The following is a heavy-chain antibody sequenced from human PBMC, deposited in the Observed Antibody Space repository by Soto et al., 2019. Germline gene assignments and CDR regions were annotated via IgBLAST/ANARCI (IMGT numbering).Heavy chain of an antibody. V-gene: IGHV3-23*01. D-gene: IGHD5-12*01. Sequence: GGSLRLSCAASGFTFSSYAMSWVRQAPGKGLEWVSAVGTGGTAYYADSVKGRFTISRDNSKNTLYLQMNSLRAEDTAVYYCVRLIGNSWLDFWGQGTLVTVSS. CDR3: VRLIGNSWLDF. J-gene: IGHJ5*01. CDR1: GFTFSSYA. CDR2: VGTGGTA.